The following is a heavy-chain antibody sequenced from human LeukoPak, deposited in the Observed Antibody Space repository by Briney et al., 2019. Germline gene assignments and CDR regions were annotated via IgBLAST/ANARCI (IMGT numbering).Heavy chain of an antibody. Sequence: SETLSLTCTVSGGSISSGSYYWSWIRQPAGKGLEWIVRIYTSGSTNYNPSLKSRVTISVDTSKNQFSLKLSSVTAADTAVYYCARWEVITFGGVIDDAFDIWGQGTMVTVSS. CDR2: IYTSGST. V-gene: IGHV4-61*02. CDR1: GGSISSGSYY. CDR3: ARWEVITFGGVIDDAFDI. J-gene: IGHJ3*02. D-gene: IGHD3-16*01.